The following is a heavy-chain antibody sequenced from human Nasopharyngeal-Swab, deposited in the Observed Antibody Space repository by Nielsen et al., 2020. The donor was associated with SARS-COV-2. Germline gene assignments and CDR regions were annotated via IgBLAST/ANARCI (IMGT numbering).Heavy chain of an antibody. V-gene: IGHV3-9*01. CDR2: ISWNSGSI. CDR1: GFTFDDYA. D-gene: IGHD3-10*01. CDR3: AKGGDYYGSGSNFDY. J-gene: IGHJ4*02. Sequence: LKISCAASGFTFDDYAMHWVRQAPGKGLEWVSGISWNSGSIGYADSVKGRFTISRDNAKNSLYLQMNSLRAEDTALYYCAKGGDYYGSGSNFDYWGQGTLVTVSS.